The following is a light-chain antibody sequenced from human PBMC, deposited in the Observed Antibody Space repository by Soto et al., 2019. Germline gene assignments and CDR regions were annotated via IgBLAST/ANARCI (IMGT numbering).Light chain of an antibody. J-gene: IGKJ5*01. V-gene: IGKV1-5*03. CDR1: QTIGSW. CDR2: TAS. Sequence: DIQMTQSPSSLSASVGDRVTITCRASQTIGSWFAWYQHKPGKAPKLLIYTASTLQSGAPSRFSGSGSGTDFTLTITILQPDDFATYYWQQSTSFPVPFGQGTRLEIK. CDR3: QQSTSFPVP.